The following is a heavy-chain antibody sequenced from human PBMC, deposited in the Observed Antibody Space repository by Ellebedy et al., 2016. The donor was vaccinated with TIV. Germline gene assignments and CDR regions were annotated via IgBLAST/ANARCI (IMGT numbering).Heavy chain of an antibody. CDR1: GFTFSSYA. D-gene: IGHD4-17*01. Sequence: GESLKISXAASGFTFSSYAMSWVRQAPGRGLEWVSAISGSGGSTYYADSVKGRFTISRDNSKNTLYLQMDSLRAEDTAVHYCAKAAGRRYGDYVSWYFDLWGRGTLVTVSS. CDR3: AKAAGRRYGDYVSWYFDL. V-gene: IGHV3-23*01. J-gene: IGHJ2*01. CDR2: ISGSGGST.